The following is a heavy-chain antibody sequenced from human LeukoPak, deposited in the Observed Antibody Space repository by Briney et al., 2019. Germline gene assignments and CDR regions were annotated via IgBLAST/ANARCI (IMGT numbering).Heavy chain of an antibody. CDR2: ISYDGSNK. D-gene: IGHD6-13*01. CDR3: AREGRGSSWYWFDP. V-gene: IGHV3-30*03. Sequence: GKSLRLSCAASGFTFSAYGMHWVRLAPGKGLEWVAVISYDGSNKYYADSVKGRFTISRDNAKNSLYLQMNSLRAEDTAVYYCAREGRGSSWYWFDPWGQGTLVTVSS. CDR1: GFTFSAYG. J-gene: IGHJ5*02.